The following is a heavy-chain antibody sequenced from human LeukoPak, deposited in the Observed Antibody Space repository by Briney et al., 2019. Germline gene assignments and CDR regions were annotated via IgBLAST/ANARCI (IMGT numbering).Heavy chain of an antibody. D-gene: IGHD6-13*01. CDR2: TYYRSKWYN. CDR1: GDSVSSNSDA. V-gene: IGHV6-1*01. J-gene: IGHJ6*03. Sequence: SQTLSLTCAISGDSVSSNSDAWNWIRQSPSRGLEWLGRTYYRSKWYNDYAVSVKSRITINPDTSKNQFSLQLNSVTPEDTAVYYCARSGYSSSWYYYYYMDVWGKGTTVTVSS. CDR3: ARSGYSSSWYYYYYMDV.